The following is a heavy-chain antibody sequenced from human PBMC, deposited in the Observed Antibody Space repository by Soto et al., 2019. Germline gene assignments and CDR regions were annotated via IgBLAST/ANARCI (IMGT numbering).Heavy chain of an antibody. J-gene: IGHJ4*02. CDR3: ARVSEVKWLVRG. V-gene: IGHV3-21*01. Sequence: GGSLRLSCVASGFTFSSYSMNWVRQAPGKGLEWVSSISSSSSYIYYADSVKGRFTISRDNAKNSLYLQMNSLRAEDTAVYYCARVSEVKWLVRGWGQGTLVTVSS. CDR1: GFTFSSYS. CDR2: ISSSSSYI. D-gene: IGHD6-19*01.